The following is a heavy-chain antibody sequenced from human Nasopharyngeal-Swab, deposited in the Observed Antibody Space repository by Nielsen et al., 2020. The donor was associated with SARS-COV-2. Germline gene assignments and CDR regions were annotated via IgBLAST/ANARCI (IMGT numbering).Heavy chain of an antibody. D-gene: IGHD2-15*01. V-gene: IGHV1-18*01. J-gene: IGHJ4*02. CDR3: ARPSGGWYSDY. CDR1: GYTLTSYG. CDR2: ISGYNGNT. Sequence: ASVKVSCKASGYTLTSYGISWVRQAPGQGLEWMGWISGYNGNTNYAQKLQGRVTMTTDTSTSTAYMELRSLRSEDTAVYYCARPSGGWYSDYWGQGTLVTVSS.